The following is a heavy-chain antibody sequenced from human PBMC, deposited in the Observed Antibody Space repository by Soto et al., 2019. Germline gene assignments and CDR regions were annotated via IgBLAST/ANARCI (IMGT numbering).Heavy chain of an antibody. Sequence: QVQLQQWGAGLLKPSETLSLTCAVYGGSFSGYYWSWIRQPPGKGLEWMGEINHSGSTNYNPSLKSRVTISVDTSKNQFSLKLSSVTAADTAVYYCARGADEDIVVVVAATKLYYFDYWGQGTLVTVSS. CDR3: ARGADEDIVVVVAATKLYYFDY. V-gene: IGHV4-34*01. CDR2: INHSGST. D-gene: IGHD2-15*01. CDR1: GGSFSGYY. J-gene: IGHJ4*02.